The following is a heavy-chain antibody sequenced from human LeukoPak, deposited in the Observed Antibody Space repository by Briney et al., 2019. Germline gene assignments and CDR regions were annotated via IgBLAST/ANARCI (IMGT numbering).Heavy chain of an antibody. J-gene: IGHJ4*02. CDR3: ARDRRSYYYDSSGSLDY. Sequence: ASVKVSCKASGYTFTGYYMHWVRQAPGQGLEWMGWINPNSGGTNYAQKFQGRVTMTRDTSISTAYMELSRLRSDDTAVYYCARDRRSYYYDSSGSLDYWGQGTLVTVSS. D-gene: IGHD3-22*01. V-gene: IGHV1-2*02. CDR1: GYTFTGYY. CDR2: INPNSGGT.